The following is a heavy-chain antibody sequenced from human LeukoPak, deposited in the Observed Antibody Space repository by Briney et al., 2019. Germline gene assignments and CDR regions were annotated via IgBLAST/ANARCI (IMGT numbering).Heavy chain of an antibody. CDR3: ASGPIVVVTYFDY. CDR2: IYYSGST. CDR1: GGSISSSSYY. J-gene: IGHJ4*02. D-gene: IGHD3-22*01. Sequence: SETLSLTCTVSGGSISSSSYYWGWIRQPPGKGLEWIGSIYYSGSTYYNPSLKSRVTISVDTSKNQFSLKLSSVTAADTAVYYCASGPIVVVTYFDYWGQGTLATVSS. V-gene: IGHV4-39*01.